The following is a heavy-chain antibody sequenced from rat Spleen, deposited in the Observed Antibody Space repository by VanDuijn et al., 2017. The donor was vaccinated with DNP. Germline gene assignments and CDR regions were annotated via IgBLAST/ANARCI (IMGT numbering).Heavy chain of an antibody. CDR2: IIYDGSSI. D-gene: IGHD1-9*01. J-gene: IGHJ2*01. V-gene: IGHV5-17*01. CDR3: ARHTYYGYTYYFDY. CDR1: GFTFSDSA. Sequence: EVQLVESGGDLVQPGRSLKLSCVVSGFTFSDSAMAWVRQSPKKGLEWVSTIIYDGSSIYYRDSVKGRFTISRDNGKSTLYLQMDSLRSEDTATYYCARHTYYGYTYYFDYWGQGVMVTVSS.